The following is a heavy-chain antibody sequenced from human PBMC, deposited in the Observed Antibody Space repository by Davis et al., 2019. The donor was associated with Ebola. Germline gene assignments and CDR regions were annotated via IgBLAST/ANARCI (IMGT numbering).Heavy chain of an antibody. CDR1: GYTFTSYY. J-gene: IGHJ4*02. V-gene: IGHV1-46*01. D-gene: IGHD3-10*01. CDR2: VNPSGGST. Sequence: AASVKVSCKAFGYTFTSYYIHWVRQAPGQGLEWMGIVNPSGGSTTYAQKFQGRVTMTRGTSTSTVYMELSSLRSEDTAVYYCASGTYYGSGSYIDYWGQGTLVTVSS. CDR3: ASGTYYGSGSYIDY.